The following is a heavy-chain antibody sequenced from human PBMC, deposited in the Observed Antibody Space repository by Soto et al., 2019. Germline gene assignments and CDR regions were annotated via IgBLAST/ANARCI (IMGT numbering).Heavy chain of an antibody. V-gene: IGHV4-39*01. CDR2: IYYSGST. D-gene: IGHD2-15*01. CDR1: GISVSIRVYY. J-gene: IGHJ4*02. Sequence: SDTLSLTCTVSGISVSIRVYYWAWVRQPPGKGLDWIGNIYYSGSTFYNPSLRSRVTISADTSKNQFSLKLNSVTAADTAVYFCAGFVVPASRNSDFDYWGQGTLVTVSS. CDR3: AGFVVPASRNSDFDY.